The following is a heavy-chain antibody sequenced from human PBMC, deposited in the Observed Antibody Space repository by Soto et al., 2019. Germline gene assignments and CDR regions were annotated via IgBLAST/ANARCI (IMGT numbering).Heavy chain of an antibody. J-gene: IGHJ4*02. CDR2: IGTTGDT. CDR1: GFIFSSYD. CDR3: ARAIGPTLFDY. D-gene: IGHD3-22*01. Sequence: EVQLVESGGGLVQPGGSLRLSCSASGFIFSSYDMHWVRQGPGKGLEWVPAIGTTGDTNYAGSVKGRFTISRENAKNSLYLQMNSLRAGDTAIYFCARAIGPTLFDYWGQGALVTVSS. V-gene: IGHV3-13*04.